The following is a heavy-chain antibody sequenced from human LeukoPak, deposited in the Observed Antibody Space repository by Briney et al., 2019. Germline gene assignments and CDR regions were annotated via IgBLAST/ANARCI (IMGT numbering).Heavy chain of an antibody. Sequence: SETLSLTCTVSDGSISSYYWSWIRQPPGKGLEWIWYIYYSGSTNYNPSLRSRVTISVDTSKNQFSLKLSSVTAADTAVYYCARPVATETYWYFDLWGRGTLVTVSS. CDR1: DGSISSYY. CDR3: ARPVATETYWYFDL. CDR2: IYYSGST. D-gene: IGHD5-12*01. V-gene: IGHV4-59*08. J-gene: IGHJ2*01.